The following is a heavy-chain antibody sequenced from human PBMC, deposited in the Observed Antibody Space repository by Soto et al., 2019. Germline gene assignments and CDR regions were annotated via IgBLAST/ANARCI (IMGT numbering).Heavy chain of an antibody. J-gene: IGHJ4*02. Sequence: PSETLSLTYTVSGGSISSGDYYWSWIRQPPGKGLEWIGYIYYSGSTYYNPSLKSRVTISVDRSKNQFSLKLSSVAAADTAVYYCARGNVVAIDYWGQGTLVTVSS. CDR1: GGSISSGDYY. CDR2: IYYSGST. V-gene: IGHV4-30-4*01. D-gene: IGHD2-21*01. CDR3: ARGNVVAIDY.